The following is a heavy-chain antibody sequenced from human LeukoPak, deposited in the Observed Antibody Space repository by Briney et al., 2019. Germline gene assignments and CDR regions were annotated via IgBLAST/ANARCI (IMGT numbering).Heavy chain of an antibody. J-gene: IGHJ4*02. V-gene: IGHV1-2*02. CDR2: INSSNGVS. D-gene: IGHD2-15*01. CDR3: ARRFCTGGSCYPDY. CDR1: GYTFTGYH. Sequence: GASLKVSCKASGYTFTGYHIHWVRLAPGQGLAWMGRINSSNGVSNYAQRFQGRVTMTRDTSISTAYMELSGLTSDDTAVYYCARRFCTGGSCYPDYWGQGTLVTVSS.